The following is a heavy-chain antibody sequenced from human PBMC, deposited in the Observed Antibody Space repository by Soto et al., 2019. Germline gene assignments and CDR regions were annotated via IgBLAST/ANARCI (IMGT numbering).Heavy chain of an antibody. D-gene: IGHD6-19*01. V-gene: IGHV4-59*08. Sequence: SETLSLTCTVSGGSISSYYWSWIRMHTGKGLEWIGYIYYSGSTNYNPSLKSRVTISVDTSKNQFSLKLSSVTAADTAVYYCGRRILSIAVAGTYYYYYMDVWGKGTTVTVSS. CDR3: GRRILSIAVAGTYYYYYMDV. CDR2: IYYSGST. CDR1: GGSISSYY. J-gene: IGHJ6*03.